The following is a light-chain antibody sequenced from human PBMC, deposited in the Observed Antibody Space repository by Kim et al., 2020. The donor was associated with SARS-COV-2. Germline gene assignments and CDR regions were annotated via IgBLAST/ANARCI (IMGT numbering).Light chain of an antibody. CDR1: LDIRNY. J-gene: IGKJ2*01. Sequence: DIQMTQSPSSLSTSVGDRVTITCQASLDIRNYLNWYQQKPGKAPKLLIYDASNLEAGVPSRFSGSGAGSHFTFTISSLQPEDIATYYCQQYDNPPFTFGQGTSWR. CDR3: QQYDNPPFT. V-gene: IGKV1-33*01. CDR2: DAS.